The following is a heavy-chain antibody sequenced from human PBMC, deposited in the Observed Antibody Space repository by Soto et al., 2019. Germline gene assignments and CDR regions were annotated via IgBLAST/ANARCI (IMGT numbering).Heavy chain of an antibody. CDR1: GVSIRSYF. D-gene: IGHD3-10*01. V-gene: IGHV4-59*01. Sequence: ETLSLTCTVSGVSIRSYFWSWIRQPPGKGLEWIGYTYYTADSNYSPSLKSRATISADPSRKQFSLRLSTVTAADTALYYCAGSKNRGVCFDYPGPGALVTVSS. CDR2: TYYTADS. J-gene: IGHJ4*02. CDR3: AGSKNRGVCFDY.